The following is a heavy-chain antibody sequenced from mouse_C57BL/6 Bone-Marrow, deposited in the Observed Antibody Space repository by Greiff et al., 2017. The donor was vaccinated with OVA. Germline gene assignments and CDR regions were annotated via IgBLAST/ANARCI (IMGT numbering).Heavy chain of an antibody. D-gene: IGHD1-1*01. V-gene: IGHV1-53*01. J-gene: IGHJ3*01. Sequence: QVQLKQPGTELVKPGASVKLSCKASGYTFTSYWMHWVKQRPGQGLEWIGNINPSNGGTNYNEKFKSKATLTVDKSSSTAYMQLSSRTSEDSAVYYCARGDYYGSSPFAYWGQGTLVTVSA. CDR1: GYTFTSYW. CDR3: ARGDYYGSSPFAY. CDR2: INPSNGGT.